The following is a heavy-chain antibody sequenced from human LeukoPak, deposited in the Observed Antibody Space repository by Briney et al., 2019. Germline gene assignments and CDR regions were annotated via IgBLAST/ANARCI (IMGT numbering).Heavy chain of an antibody. CDR1: GFTFDDYA. CDR2: IIWSGGST. Sequence: PGGSLRLSCAVSGFTFDDYAMHWVRQAPGKGLEWVSGIIWSGGSTGYADSVKGRFTISRDNSKNTLYLQMNSLRAEDTAVYYCAKDSYGDPRGAFDIWGQGTMVTVSS. J-gene: IGHJ3*02. CDR3: AKDSYGDPRGAFDI. V-gene: IGHV3-20*04. D-gene: IGHD4-17*01.